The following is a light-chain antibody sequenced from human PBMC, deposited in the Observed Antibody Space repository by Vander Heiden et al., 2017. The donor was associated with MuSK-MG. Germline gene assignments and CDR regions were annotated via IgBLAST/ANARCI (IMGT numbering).Light chain of an antibody. CDR2: GTS. V-gene: IGKV1-39*01. Sequence: DIQLTQSPSSLSASSGDRGPISSRASQNMNTFLNWFQQEPGKPPTLLIYGTSTLDSGVPSRFSGSGSGTDFTLTISSLQAEDFATYYCQQSLKTPLTFGGGTKVEIK. J-gene: IGKJ4*01. CDR1: QNMNTF. CDR3: QQSLKTPLT.